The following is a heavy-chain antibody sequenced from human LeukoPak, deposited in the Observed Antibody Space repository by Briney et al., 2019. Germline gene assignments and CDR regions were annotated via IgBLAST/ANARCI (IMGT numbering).Heavy chain of an antibody. D-gene: IGHD1-26*01. CDR2: IYYSGST. CDR3: ARGRSKGELPTYNWFDP. Sequence: SQTLSLTCTVSGGSISSGGYYWSWIHQHPGKGLEWIGHIYYSGSTYYNPSLKSRVTISVDTSKNQFSLKLSSVTAADTAVYYCARGRSKGELPTYNWFDPWGQGTLVTVSS. V-gene: IGHV4-31*03. J-gene: IGHJ5*02. CDR1: GGSISSGGYY.